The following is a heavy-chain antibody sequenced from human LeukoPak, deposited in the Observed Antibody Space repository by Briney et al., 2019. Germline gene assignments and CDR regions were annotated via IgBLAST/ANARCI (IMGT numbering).Heavy chain of an antibody. V-gene: IGHV4-59*01. Sequence: NSSETLSLTCTVSGVSIRNYYWTWIRQPPGKGLEWIGYIYYSGSTEYNPSLKSPVTISVDTSKNQFSLKLSSVTVADTAMYYCARLFEGYYFDYWGQGTLVTVSS. CDR2: IYYSGST. CDR3: ARLFEGYYFDY. J-gene: IGHJ4*02. CDR1: GVSIRNYY.